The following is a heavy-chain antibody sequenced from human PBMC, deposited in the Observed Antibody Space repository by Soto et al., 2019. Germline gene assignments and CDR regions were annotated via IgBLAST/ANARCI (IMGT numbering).Heavy chain of an antibody. J-gene: IGHJ5*02. V-gene: IGHV6-1*01. CDR1: VDIVSSNSAA. Sequence: SPTLSLTCAISVDIVSSNSAAWNCIRQSPSRGPEWLGRTYYRSKWYNDYAVSVKSRITINPDTSKNQFSLQLNSVTPEDTAVYYCARDLGRGRWFDPWGQGTLVTVSS. CDR2: TYYRSKWYN. D-gene: IGHD3-10*01. CDR3: ARDLGRGRWFDP.